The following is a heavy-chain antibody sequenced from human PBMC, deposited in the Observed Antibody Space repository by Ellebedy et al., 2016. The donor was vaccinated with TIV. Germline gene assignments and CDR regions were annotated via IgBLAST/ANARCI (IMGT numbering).Heavy chain of an antibody. CDR1: GFTFSGYA. Sequence: PGGSLRLSCVASGFTFSGYAMSWVRQAPGKDLEWVSGINYGGRTTSYAESVQGRFTVSRDNFKNTLYLQMNSLRAEDTAMYYCARGKSGTYIHHAFDYWGQGTLVTVSS. J-gene: IGHJ4*02. CDR2: INYGGRTT. V-gene: IGHV3-23*01. D-gene: IGHD1-14*01. CDR3: ARGKSGTYIHHAFDY.